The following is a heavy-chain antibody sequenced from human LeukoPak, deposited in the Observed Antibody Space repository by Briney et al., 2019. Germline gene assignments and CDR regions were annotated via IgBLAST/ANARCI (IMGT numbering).Heavy chain of an antibody. CDR3: ARVGIAAAGDY. J-gene: IGHJ4*02. D-gene: IGHD6-13*01. CDR2: IWYDGSNK. V-gene: IGHV3-33*01. Sequence: GGSLRLSCAASGFTFSSYGMHWVRQAPGKGLEWVAVIWYDGSNKYYADSMKGRFTISRDNSKNTLYLQMNSLRAEDTAVYYCARVGIAAAGDYWGQGTLVTVSS. CDR1: GFTFSSYG.